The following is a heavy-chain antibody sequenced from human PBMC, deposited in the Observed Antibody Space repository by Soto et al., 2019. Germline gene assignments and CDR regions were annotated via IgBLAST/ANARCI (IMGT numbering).Heavy chain of an antibody. J-gene: IGHJ4*02. CDR3: AREESGYNF. D-gene: IGHD5-12*01. CDR2: IVPVFGRP. CDR1: GGSFSNFG. V-gene: IGHV1-69*13. Sequence: ASVKVSCKASGGSFSNFGISWVRQAPGQGLEWMGGIVPVFGRPNYAQRFRGRLTITADESTSTGYMELISLRSDDTAVYYCAREESGYNFWGQGTQVTVSS.